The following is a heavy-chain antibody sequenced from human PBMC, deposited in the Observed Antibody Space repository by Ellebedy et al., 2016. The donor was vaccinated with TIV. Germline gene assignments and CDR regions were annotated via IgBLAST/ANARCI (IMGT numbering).Heavy chain of an antibody. CDR2: IYSGGST. V-gene: IGHV3-53*01. Sequence: GESLKISXAASGFTVSSNYMTWVRQAPGKGLEWVSVIYSGGSTYYADSVKGRFTISRDNSKNTVYLQMNSLRAEDTAVYYCARVRVIAAVGTLYPGGFDIWGQGTMVTVSS. CDR1: GFTVSSNY. D-gene: IGHD6-13*01. J-gene: IGHJ3*02. CDR3: ARVRVIAAVGTLYPGGFDI.